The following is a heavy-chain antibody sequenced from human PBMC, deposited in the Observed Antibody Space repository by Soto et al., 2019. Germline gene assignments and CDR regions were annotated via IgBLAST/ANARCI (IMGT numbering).Heavy chain of an antibody. V-gene: IGHV3-30*18. CDR3: AKDLLDTAMVSVYYYYYGMDV. Sequence: QVQLVESGGGVVQPGRSLRLSCAASGFTFSSYGMHWVRQAPGKGLEWVAVISYDGSNKYYADSVKGRFTISRDNSKNTLYLQMNSLRAEDTAVYYCAKDLLDTAMVSVYYYYYGMDVWGQGTTVTVSS. CDR2: ISYDGSNK. D-gene: IGHD5-18*01. J-gene: IGHJ6*02. CDR1: GFTFSSYG.